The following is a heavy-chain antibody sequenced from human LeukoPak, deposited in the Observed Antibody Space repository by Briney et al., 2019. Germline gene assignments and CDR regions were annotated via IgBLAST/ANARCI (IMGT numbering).Heavy chain of an antibody. D-gene: IGHD1-1*01. Sequence: GGSLGLSCAASGFTFSSYGMHWVRQAPGKGLEWVAVISYDGSNKYYADPVKGRFTISRDNSKNTLYLQMNSLRAEDTAVYYCAKFPTLENYFDYWGQGTLVTVSS. CDR1: GFTFSSYG. J-gene: IGHJ4*02. V-gene: IGHV3-30*18. CDR2: ISYDGSNK. CDR3: AKFPTLENYFDY.